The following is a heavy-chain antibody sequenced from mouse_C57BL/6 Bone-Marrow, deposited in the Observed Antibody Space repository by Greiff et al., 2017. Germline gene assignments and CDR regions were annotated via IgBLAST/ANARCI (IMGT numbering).Heavy chain of an antibody. Sequence: EVKLVESGGGLVKPGGSLKLSCAASGFTFSDYGMHWVRQAPEKGLEWVAYISSGSSTIYYAGTVKGRFTISRDTAKNTLFLQMSSLRSEDTAMYYCARPMPRRRTWFAYWGQGTLVTVSA. V-gene: IGHV5-17*01. CDR2: ISSGSSTI. J-gene: IGHJ3*01. CDR3: ARPMPRRRTWFAY. CDR1: GFTFSDYG. D-gene: IGHD6-1*01.